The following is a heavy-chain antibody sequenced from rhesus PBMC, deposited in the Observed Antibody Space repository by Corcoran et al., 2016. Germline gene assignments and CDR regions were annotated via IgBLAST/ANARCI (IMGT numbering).Heavy chain of an antibody. CDR3: ARQYSTAVSN. J-gene: IGHJ4*01. Sequence: QVQLQESGPGLVKPSETLSLTCAVSGYSISRGYYWGWIRRPPGQGLEYIGYISGSSGITYYNPSLESRVTISKDTSKNQFSLKVSSVTAADTAVYYCARQYSTAVSNWGQGVLVTVSS. V-gene: IGHV4-99*01. CDR2: ISGSSGIT. CDR1: GYSISRGYY. D-gene: IGHD4-29*01.